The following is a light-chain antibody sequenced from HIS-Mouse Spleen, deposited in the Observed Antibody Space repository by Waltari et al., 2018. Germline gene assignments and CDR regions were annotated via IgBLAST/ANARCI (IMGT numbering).Light chain of an antibody. CDR1: SSDVGRYNL. CDR2: AGS. J-gene: IGLJ3*02. V-gene: IGLV2-23*01. CDR3: CSYAGSSTLV. Sequence: QSALTQPASVSGSPGQSITISCTGTSSDVGRYNLVSWYQQHPGKAPKLMIYAGSKRPSGVSNRFSGSKSGNTASLTISGLQAEDEADYYCCSYAGSSTLVFGGGTKLTVL.